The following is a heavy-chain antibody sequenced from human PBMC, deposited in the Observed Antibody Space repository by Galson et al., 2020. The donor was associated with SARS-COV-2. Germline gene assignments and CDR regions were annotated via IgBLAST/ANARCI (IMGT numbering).Heavy chain of an antibody. CDR3: ARAGLPYAFDV. Sequence: GESLKISCGAPGLTFTNYWMHWVRQAPGKGLAWVSRINSDGSGTSYADSVKGRFTISRDNAKNTLYLQMNSLRAEDTAIYYCARAGLPYAFDVWGQGTMVTVSP. V-gene: IGHV3-74*01. CDR1: GLTFTNYW. CDR2: INSDGSGT. D-gene: IGHD3-16*01. J-gene: IGHJ3*01.